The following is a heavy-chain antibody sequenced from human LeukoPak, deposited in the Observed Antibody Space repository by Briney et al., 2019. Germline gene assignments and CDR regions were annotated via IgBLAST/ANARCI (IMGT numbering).Heavy chain of an antibody. CDR3: AADAYCSSTSCYYYYYGMDV. CDR1: GFTFTSSA. V-gene: IGHV1-58*02. J-gene: IGHJ6*02. Sequence: SVKVSCKASGFTFTSSAMQWVRQARGQRLEWIGWIVVGSGNTNYAQTFQERVTITRDMSTGTAYMELSSLRSEDTAVYYCAADAYCSSTSCYYYYYGMDVWGQGTTVTVSS. D-gene: IGHD2-2*01. CDR2: IVVGSGNT.